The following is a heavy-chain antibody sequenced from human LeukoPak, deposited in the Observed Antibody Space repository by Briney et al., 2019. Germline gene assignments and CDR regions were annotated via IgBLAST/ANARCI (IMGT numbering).Heavy chain of an antibody. CDR1: GGSISSYK. V-gene: IGHV4-4*07. CDR2: IYSSGST. Sequence: SETLSLTCTVSGGSISSYKWSWIRQPAGKGLEWIGRIYSSGSTNYNPSLKSRVAMSVDTPKNQFSPQLSSVTAADTAVYYCTRGIVGATAPDYWGQGTLVIVSS. CDR3: TRGIVGATAPDY. J-gene: IGHJ4*02. D-gene: IGHD1-26*01.